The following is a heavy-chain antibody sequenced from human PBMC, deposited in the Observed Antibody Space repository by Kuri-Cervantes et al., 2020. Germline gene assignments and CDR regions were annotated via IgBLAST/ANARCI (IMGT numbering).Heavy chain of an antibody. CDR1: GFTVSSNY. CDR3: AGEPSGSNAGAVDY. D-gene: IGHD4-23*01. V-gene: IGHV3-53*01. CDR2: IYSGDT. J-gene: IGHJ4*02. Sequence: GESLKISCAASGFTVSSNYMSWVRQAPGRGLEWVSIIYSGDTYYTDSVTGRFTITRDDSMNTLYLQLNSQRAEDSAVYDCAGEPSGSNAGAVDYWGQGTLVTVSS.